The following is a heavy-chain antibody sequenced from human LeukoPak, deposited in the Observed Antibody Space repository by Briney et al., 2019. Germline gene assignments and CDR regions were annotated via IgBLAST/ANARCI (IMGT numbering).Heavy chain of an antibody. CDR3: ARLGDYYDSSGYFDAFDI. J-gene: IGHJ3*02. CDR2: IYYGGST. Sequence: PSETLSPTCTVSGGSITSSSYHWGWIRQPPGKGLEWIGTIYYGGSTYYNPSLKSRVTISVDTSKKQFSLKLTSVTAADAAVYYCARLGDYYDSSGYFDAFDIWGQGTMVTVFS. V-gene: IGHV4-39*01. CDR1: GGSITSSSYH. D-gene: IGHD3-22*01.